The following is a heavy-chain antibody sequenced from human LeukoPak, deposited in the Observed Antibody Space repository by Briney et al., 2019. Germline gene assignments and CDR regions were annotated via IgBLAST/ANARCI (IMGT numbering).Heavy chain of an antibody. CDR1: GSSFTSYW. CDR2: IYPGDSDT. Sequence: PGASLQISCEGSGSSFTSYWIGWVRQLPGKGLEWMGIIYPGDSDTRYSPSFQGQVTISADKSISTAYLQWSSLKASDTAMYYCASTIALDAFDIWGQGTMVTVSS. CDR3: ASTIALDAFDI. V-gene: IGHV5-51*01. D-gene: IGHD2-8*01. J-gene: IGHJ3*02.